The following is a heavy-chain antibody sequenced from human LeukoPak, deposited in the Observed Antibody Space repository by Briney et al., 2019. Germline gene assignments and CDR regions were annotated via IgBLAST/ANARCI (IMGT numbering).Heavy chain of an antibody. D-gene: IGHD6-13*01. CDR2: INSDGSST. J-gene: IGHJ4*02. CDR1: GFTFSTYW. V-gene: IGHV3-74*01. CDR3: ARAVGYLSNCYYFDH. Sequence: GGSLRLSCAASGFTFSTYWMHWVRHVPGKGLVWVSRINSDGSSTTYADSVKGRFTISRDNAKNTLYLQMNSLRAEDTAVYYCARAVGYLSNCYYFDHWGQGTLVTVSS.